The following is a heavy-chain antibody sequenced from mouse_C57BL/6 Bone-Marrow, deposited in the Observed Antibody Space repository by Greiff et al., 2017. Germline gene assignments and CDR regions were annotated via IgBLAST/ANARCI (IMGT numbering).Heavy chain of an antibody. CDR1: GYTFTSYG. CDR3: EGCVYSVEFDY. CDR2: IYPRSGNT. D-gene: IGHD1-1*01. Sequence: VQLQQSGAELARPGASVKLSCKASGYTFTSYGISWVKQRTGQGLEWIGEIYPRSGNTYYNEKFKGKATLTADKSSSTAYMELSSLTSEDSAVXFCEGCVYSVEFDYWGQGTTLPVSS. V-gene: IGHV1-81*01. J-gene: IGHJ2*01.